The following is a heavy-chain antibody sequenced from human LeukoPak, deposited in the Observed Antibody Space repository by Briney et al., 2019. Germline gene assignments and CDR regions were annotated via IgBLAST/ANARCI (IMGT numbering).Heavy chain of an antibody. CDR2: ISSSGSSV. J-gene: IGHJ4*02. CDR3: TTDHVGATVEFDS. Sequence: QTGGSLRLSCAASGFSFSSYEMNWVRQAPGEGLEWISYISSSGSSVKYADSVKGRFTISRDNAKNSLYLQMDSLRAEDTAIYYCTTDHVGATVEFDSWGQGTLGTVSS. D-gene: IGHD1-26*01. V-gene: IGHV3-48*03. CDR1: GFSFSSYE.